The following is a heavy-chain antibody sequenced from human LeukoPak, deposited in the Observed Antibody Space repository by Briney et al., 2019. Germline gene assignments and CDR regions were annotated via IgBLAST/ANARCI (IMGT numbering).Heavy chain of an antibody. CDR3: ARTYYYDSSGYYYGY. D-gene: IGHD3-22*01. CDR1: GYTFTSYD. J-gene: IGHJ4*02. Sequence: VASVKVSCKASGYTFTSYDINWVRQATGQGLEWMGWMNPNSGNTGYAQKFQGRVTMTRNTSISTAYMELSRLRSDDTAVYYCARTYYYDSSGYYYGYWGQGTLVTVSS. CDR2: MNPNSGNT. V-gene: IGHV1-8*01.